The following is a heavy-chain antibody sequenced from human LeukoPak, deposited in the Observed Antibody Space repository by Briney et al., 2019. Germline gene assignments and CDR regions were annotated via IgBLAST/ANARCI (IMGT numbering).Heavy chain of an antibody. CDR3: AGFPSYYYDGSGYTPRFDP. J-gene: IGHJ5*02. D-gene: IGHD3-22*01. V-gene: IGHV1-69*06. CDR1: GGTFSNYA. CDR2: IIPIFGTA. Sequence: SVKVSCKASGGTFSNYAISWVRQAPGQGLEWMGGIIPIFGTANYAQKFQGRVTITADKSTSTAYMELSSLRSEDTAVYYCAGFPSYYYDGSGYTPRFDPWGQGTLVTVSS.